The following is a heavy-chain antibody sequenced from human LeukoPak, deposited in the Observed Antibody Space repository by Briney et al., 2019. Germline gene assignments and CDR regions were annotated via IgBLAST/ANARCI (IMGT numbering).Heavy chain of an antibody. CDR2: MNPNSGNT. CDR3: ARGSAVAGTYYYYMDV. Sequence: ASVKVSCKAFGGTFSSYAISWVRQATGQGLEWMGWMNPNSGNTGYAQKFQGRVTITRNTSISTAYMELSSLRSEDTAVYYCARGSAVAGTYYYYMDVWGKGTTVTVSS. D-gene: IGHD6-19*01. V-gene: IGHV1-8*03. CDR1: GGTFSSYA. J-gene: IGHJ6*03.